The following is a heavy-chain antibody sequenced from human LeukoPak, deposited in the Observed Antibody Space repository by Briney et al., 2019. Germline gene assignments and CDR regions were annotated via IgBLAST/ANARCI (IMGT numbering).Heavy chain of an antibody. Sequence: SETLSLTCTVSGGSISSYYWSWIRQPAGKGLEWIGRIYTSGSTNYNPSLKSRVTMSVDTSKNQFSLKLSSVTAADTAVYYCARGVIVVVPAAADYYYYYMDVWGQGTLVTVSS. V-gene: IGHV4-4*07. CDR2: IYTSGST. CDR1: GGSISSYY. J-gene: IGHJ6*03. CDR3: ARGVIVVVPAAADYYYYYMDV. D-gene: IGHD2-2*01.